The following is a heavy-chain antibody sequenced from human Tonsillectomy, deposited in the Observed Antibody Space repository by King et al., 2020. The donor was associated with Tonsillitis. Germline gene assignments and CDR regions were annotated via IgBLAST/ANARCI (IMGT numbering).Heavy chain of an antibody. J-gene: IGHJ3*01. CDR1: GSSISRFY. Sequence: QLQESGPGLVKPSETLSLTCTVSGSSISRFYWDWVRQPAGKGLEWVVRFYTSGSTHYNTSLQRRLTMSVDTSKNQFSLRLSSVTAADTAVYYCAGTDNYDSSGYRSGSFDGWGQGRLVTVSS. D-gene: IGHD3-22*01. CDR3: AGTDNYDSSGYRSGSFDG. CDR2: FYTSGST. V-gene: IGHV4-4*07.